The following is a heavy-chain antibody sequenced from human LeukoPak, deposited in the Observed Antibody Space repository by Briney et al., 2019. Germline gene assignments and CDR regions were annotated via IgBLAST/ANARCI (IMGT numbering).Heavy chain of an antibody. D-gene: IGHD3-22*01. Sequence: PGGSLRLSCAASGFTFSSYAMSWVRQAPGKGLECVSALSGSGGSTYYADSVKGRFTISRDNSKNTLYLQMNSLRAEDTAVYYCAKVFRGGSGYSYYFDYWGQGTLVTVSS. CDR1: GFTFSSYA. V-gene: IGHV3-23*01. J-gene: IGHJ4*02. CDR2: LSGSGGST. CDR3: AKVFRGGSGYSYYFDY.